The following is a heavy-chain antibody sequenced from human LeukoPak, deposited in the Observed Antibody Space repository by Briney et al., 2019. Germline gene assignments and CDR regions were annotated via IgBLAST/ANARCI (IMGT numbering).Heavy chain of an antibody. D-gene: IGHD3-22*01. J-gene: IGHJ4*02. V-gene: IGHV2-70*11. CDR1: VLSLSTGGMC. CDR2: IAWDDDK. Sequence: SGPTLVDPPQTLTETRIASVLSLSTGGMCGSWIRQPPRKALEWLARIAWDDDKSYNTSLNTRLTHSKDTAKNQVVLTMTNIDPVDTATYYCARTDSNGYYSDYWGQGTLVTVPS. CDR3: ARTDSNGYYSDY.